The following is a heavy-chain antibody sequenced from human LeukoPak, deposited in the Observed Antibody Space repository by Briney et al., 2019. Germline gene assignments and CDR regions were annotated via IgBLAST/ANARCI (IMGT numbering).Heavy chain of an antibody. Sequence: KISCKGSGGTFSSHVISWVRQAPGQGLEWMGRIISMTGKVDYAQNFQGRVTITRDESTSTVYMELRSLRSEDTAVYYCARAGDPWGQGTLVTVSS. V-gene: IGHV1-69*05. CDR1: GGTFSSHV. CDR2: IISMTGKV. CDR3: ARAGDP. J-gene: IGHJ5*02.